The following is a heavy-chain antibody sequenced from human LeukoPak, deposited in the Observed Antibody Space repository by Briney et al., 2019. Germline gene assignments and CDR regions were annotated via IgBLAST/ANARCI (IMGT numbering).Heavy chain of an antibody. CDR2: ISAYNGNT. CDR3: ARDRRYYYDSSPAWEDAFDI. CDR1: GYTFTSYG. J-gene: IGHJ3*02. Sequence: ASVKVSCKASGYTFTSYGISWVRQAPGQGLEWMGWISAYNGNTNYAQKLQGRVTMTTDTSTSTAYMELRSLRSDDTAVYYCARDRRYYYDSSPAWEDAFDIWGQGTTVTVSS. V-gene: IGHV1-18*01. D-gene: IGHD3-22*01.